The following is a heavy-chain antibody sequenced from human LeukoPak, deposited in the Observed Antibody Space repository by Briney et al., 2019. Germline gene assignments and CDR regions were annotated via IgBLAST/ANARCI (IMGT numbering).Heavy chain of an antibody. J-gene: IGHJ6*02. D-gene: IGHD2-15*01. CDR3: AMGVVVAATPYGMDV. Sequence: SVKVSCKASGGTFISYAISWVRQAPGQGLEWMGGIIPIFGTANYAQKFQGRVTITADESTSTAYMELSSLRSEDTAVYYCAMGVVVAATPYGMDVWGQGTTVTVSS. CDR1: GGTFISYA. CDR2: IIPIFGTA. V-gene: IGHV1-69*01.